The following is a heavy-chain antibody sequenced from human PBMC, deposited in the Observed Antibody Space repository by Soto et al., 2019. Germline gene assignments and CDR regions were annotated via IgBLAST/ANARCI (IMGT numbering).Heavy chain of an antibody. CDR2: IWYDGSNK. CDR1: GFTFSSYG. D-gene: IGHD4-17*01. V-gene: IGHV3-33*01. Sequence: GGSLRLSCAASGFTFSSYGMHWVRQAPGKGLEWVAVIWYDGSNKYYADSVKGRFTISRDNSKNTLYLQMNSLRAEDTAVYYCARAEVWATVTSFFDYWGQGTLVTVSS. J-gene: IGHJ4*02. CDR3: ARAEVWATVTSFFDY.